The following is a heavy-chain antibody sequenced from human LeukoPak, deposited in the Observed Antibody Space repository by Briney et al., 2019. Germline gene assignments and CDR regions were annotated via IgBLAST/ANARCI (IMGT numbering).Heavy chain of an antibody. D-gene: IGHD3-22*01. CDR3: AREATYYYDSSGYYFDY. CDR2: ISGGGGST. V-gene: IGHV3-23*01. CDR1: GFTFTSYS. Sequence: PGGSLRLSCAASGFTFTSYSMNWARQAPGKGLEWVSTISGGGGSTYYADSVKGRFTISRDNSKNTLYLQVNSLRAEDTAVYYCAREATYYYDSSGYYFDYWGQGTLVTVSS. J-gene: IGHJ4*02.